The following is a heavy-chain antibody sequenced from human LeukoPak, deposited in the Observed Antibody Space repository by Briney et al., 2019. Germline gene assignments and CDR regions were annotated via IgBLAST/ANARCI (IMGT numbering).Heavy chain of an antibody. Sequence: GGSLRLSCAASGFTFSTYSMHWVRQAPGKGPEWVAIISNDGSKTYYADSVKGRFTISRDNSKNTLYLQMNSLRAEDTAVYYCVPGELSSSETTWGQGTLVTVSS. CDR2: ISNDGSKT. D-gene: IGHD3-16*02. CDR3: VPGELSSSETT. V-gene: IGHV3-30-3*01. J-gene: IGHJ5*02. CDR1: GFTFSTYS.